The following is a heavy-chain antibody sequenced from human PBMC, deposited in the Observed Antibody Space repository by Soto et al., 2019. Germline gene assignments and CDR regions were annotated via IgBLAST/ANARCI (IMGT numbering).Heavy chain of an antibody. CDR1: GFTFRDHY. CDR3: ARGWALGELLPGAFDY. D-gene: IGHD1-26*01. Sequence: EVQLVESGGGLVQPGGSLRLSCAASGFTFRDHYMDWVRQAPGKGLEWVGRIRNKANNYATEYAASVKDRFTISRDDSKNSLYLQMNSLKTEDTAVYYCARGWALGELLPGAFDYWGQGILLTVSS. V-gene: IGHV3-72*01. CDR2: IRNKANNYAT. J-gene: IGHJ4*02.